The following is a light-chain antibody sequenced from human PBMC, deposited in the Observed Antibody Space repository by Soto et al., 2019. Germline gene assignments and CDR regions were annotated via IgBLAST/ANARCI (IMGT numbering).Light chain of an antibody. CDR2: KIS. Sequence: DVVMTQSPLSLSVIPGQPASISCRSSQSPVTSDGNTYLNWFHQRPGQSPRRLIYKISNRDSGVXDXCIGSGSGTEFTLKISRVEAEDVGIYYCMQGTSWPYTFGQGTKLEI. J-gene: IGKJ2*01. V-gene: IGKV2-30*01. CDR3: MQGTSWPYT. CDR1: QSPVTSDGNTY.